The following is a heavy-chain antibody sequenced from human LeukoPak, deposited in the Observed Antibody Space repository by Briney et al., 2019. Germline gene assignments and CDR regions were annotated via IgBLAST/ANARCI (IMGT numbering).Heavy chain of an antibody. J-gene: IGHJ4*02. CDR2: VNHREVT. Sequence: SETLSLTCAVYGGSFDGYYWSWFRQAPGGGLEWIGEVNHREVTHYNPSLKSRVTMSVDTSKNQFSLKLSSVTAADTAVYYCARDVVAAVGSFDYWGQGTQVTVSS. CDR1: GGSFDGYY. CDR3: ARDVVAAVGSFDY. D-gene: IGHD2-2*01. V-gene: IGHV4-34*01.